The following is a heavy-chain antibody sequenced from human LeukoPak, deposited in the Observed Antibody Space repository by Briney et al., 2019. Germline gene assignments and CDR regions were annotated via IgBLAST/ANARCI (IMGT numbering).Heavy chain of an antibody. V-gene: IGHV1-69*05. D-gene: IGHD2-15*01. CDR3: ASMVVAATKRAGYFDY. J-gene: IGHJ4*02. CDR1: GGTFSSFA. Sequence: SVKVSCKASGGTFSSFAISWARQAPGQGLEWMGGIIPIFGTANYAQKFQGRVTITTDESTSTAYMELSSLRSEDTAVYYCASMVVAATKRAGYFDYWGQGTLVTVSS. CDR2: IIPIFGTA.